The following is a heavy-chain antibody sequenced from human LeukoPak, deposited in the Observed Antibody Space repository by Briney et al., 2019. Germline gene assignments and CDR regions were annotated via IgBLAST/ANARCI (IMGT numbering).Heavy chain of an antibody. D-gene: IGHD4-11*01. CDR2: IDPNSGGT. J-gene: IGHJ6*02. Sequence: ASVKVSCKASGYTFTCYYMHWVRQAPGQGLEWMGWIDPNSGGTNYAQKFQGRVTMTRDTSISTAYMELSRLRSDDTAVYYCARDPTTGYGMDVWGQGTTVTVSS. CDR3: ARDPTTGYGMDV. V-gene: IGHV1-2*02. CDR1: GYTFTCYY.